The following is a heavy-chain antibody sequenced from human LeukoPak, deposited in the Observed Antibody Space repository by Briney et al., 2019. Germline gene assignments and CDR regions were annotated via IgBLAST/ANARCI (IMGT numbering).Heavy chain of an antibody. J-gene: IGHJ3*02. CDR1: GYTFTSYA. CDR2: INTNTGNP. V-gene: IGHV7-4-1*02. CDR3: ARTYYDFWSGSDAFDI. Sequence: ASVKVSCKASGYTFTSYAMNWVRQAPGQGLEWMGWINTNTGNPTYAQGLTGRFVFSLDTSVSTAYLQISSLKAEDTAVYYCARTYYDFWSGSDAFDIWGQGTMVTVSS. D-gene: IGHD3-3*01.